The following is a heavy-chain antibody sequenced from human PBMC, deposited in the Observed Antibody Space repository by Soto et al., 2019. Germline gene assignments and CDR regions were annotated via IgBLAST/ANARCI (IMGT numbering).Heavy chain of an antibody. Sequence: EVQLLESGGGLVQPGGSLRLSCAASGFTFSSYARSWVRQAPGKGLEWVTAISGSGGSTYYADSVKGRFTISRDNSKNTLYLQMNSLRAEDTAVYYCAKDPIVVVTPRLFDYWGQGTLVTVSS. J-gene: IGHJ4*02. D-gene: IGHD3-22*01. CDR2: ISGSGGST. CDR1: GFTFSSYA. V-gene: IGHV3-23*01. CDR3: AKDPIVVVTPRLFDY.